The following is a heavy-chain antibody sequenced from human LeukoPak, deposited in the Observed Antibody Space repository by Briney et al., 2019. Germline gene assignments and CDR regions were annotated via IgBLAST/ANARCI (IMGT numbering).Heavy chain of an antibody. CDR3: ARAVTDLTTHYYGMAV. J-gene: IGHJ6*02. CDR2: IYYSGST. D-gene: IGHD2-21*02. CDR1: GGSISSGDYY. V-gene: IGHV4-30-4*01. Sequence: SETLSLTCTVSGGSISSGDYYWSWIRQPPGKGLEWIGYIYYSGSTYYNPSLKSRVTISVDTSKNQFSLKLSSVTAADTAVYYCARAVTDLTTHYYGMAVWGQGTTVTVSS.